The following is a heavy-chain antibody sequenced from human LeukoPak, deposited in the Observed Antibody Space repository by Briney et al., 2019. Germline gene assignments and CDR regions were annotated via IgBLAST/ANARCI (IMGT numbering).Heavy chain of an antibody. CDR1: GYTFTSYG. CDR3: ARDLPQYYYDNSGLHVFDV. CDR2: ISANNGKT. V-gene: IGHV1-18*01. D-gene: IGHD3-22*01. J-gene: IGHJ3*01. Sequence: ASVKVSCKASGYTFTSYGISWVRQALGQGLEWMGWISANNGKTNYAQKVQGRVTMTTDTSTSTAYMELRSLRPDDTAVYYCARDLPQYYYDNSGLHVFDVWGQGTMVTVSS.